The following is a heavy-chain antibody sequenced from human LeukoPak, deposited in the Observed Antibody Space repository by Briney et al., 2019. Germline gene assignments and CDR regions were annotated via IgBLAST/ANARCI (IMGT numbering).Heavy chain of an antibody. Sequence: ASMKVSCKASGYTFTGYYMHWVRQAPGQGLEWMGWINPNSGGTNYAQKFQGRVTMTRDTSISTAYMELSRLRSDDTAVYYCARSIIYAVNWFDPWGQGTLVTVSS. CDR1: GYTFTGYY. V-gene: IGHV1-2*02. D-gene: IGHD5-24*01. J-gene: IGHJ5*02. CDR3: ARSIIYAVNWFDP. CDR2: INPNSGGT.